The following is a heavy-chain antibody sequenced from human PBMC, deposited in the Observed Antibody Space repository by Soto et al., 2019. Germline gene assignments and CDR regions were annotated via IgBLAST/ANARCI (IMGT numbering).Heavy chain of an antibody. Sequence: GGSLRLSCAASGFTFSSYGMHWVRQAPGKGLEWVAVISYDGSNKYYADSVKGRFTISRDNSKNTLYLQMNSLRAEDTAVYYCAKETVEELELEASFDYWGQGTLVTVSS. D-gene: IGHD1-7*01. V-gene: IGHV3-30*18. CDR3: AKETVEELELEASFDY. CDR1: GFTFSSYG. CDR2: ISYDGSNK. J-gene: IGHJ4*02.